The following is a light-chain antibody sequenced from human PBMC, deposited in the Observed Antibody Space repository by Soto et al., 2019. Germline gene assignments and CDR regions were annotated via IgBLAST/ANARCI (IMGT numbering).Light chain of an antibody. Sequence: QSALTQPASVSGSPGQSITISCTGTSSDVGGYKYVSWYQQHPGKAPKLIIYDVTKRPSGVANRFSGSKSGNTASLTISGLQAEDEADYYCSSYAGFNQVIFGGGTKLTVL. CDR3: SSYAGFNQVI. CDR2: DVT. J-gene: IGLJ2*01. V-gene: IGLV2-14*01. CDR1: SSDVGGYKY.